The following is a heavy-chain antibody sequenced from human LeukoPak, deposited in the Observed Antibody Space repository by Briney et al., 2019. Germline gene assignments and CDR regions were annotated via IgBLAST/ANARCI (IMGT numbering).Heavy chain of an antibody. V-gene: IGHV1-2*02. CDR2: INPNSGDT. CDR1: GYTFTDYY. J-gene: IGHJ6*02. Sequence: GASVKVSCKASGYTFTDYYLHWVRQAPGQGFEWMGWINPNSGDTNYAQKFQGRVTMTRDTSISTAHMEMSRLRSDDTAVYYCARPHAAAGTYYYYGMDVWGQGTTVTVSS. D-gene: IGHD6-13*01. CDR3: ARPHAAAGTYYYYGMDV.